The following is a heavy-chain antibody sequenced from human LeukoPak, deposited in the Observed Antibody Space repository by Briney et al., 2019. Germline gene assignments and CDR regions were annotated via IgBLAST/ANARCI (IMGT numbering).Heavy chain of an antibody. CDR3: ARVSSSWYRDFDY. V-gene: IGHV1-8*01. D-gene: IGHD6-13*01. CDR2: MNPNSGNT. J-gene: IGHJ4*02. Sequence: ASVKVSCKASGYTFTSYDINWVRQATGQGLEWMGWMNPNSGNTGYAQKFQGRVTMTRNTSISTTYIELSSVRSEDTAVYYCARVSSSWYRDFDYWGQGTLVTVSS. CDR1: GYTFTSYD.